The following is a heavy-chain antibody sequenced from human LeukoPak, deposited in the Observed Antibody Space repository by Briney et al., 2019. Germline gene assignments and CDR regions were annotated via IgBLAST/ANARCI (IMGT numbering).Heavy chain of an antibody. Sequence: PEGSLRLSCTASGFTFSDYAMMWVRQSPGKGPEWVSSISSSSSYIYYADSVKGRFTISRDNAKNSLYLQMTSLRVEDTAVYFCARAHSYDIMGGFYPRYFDFWGQGILVTVSS. CDR2: ISSSSSYI. CDR1: GFTFSDYA. V-gene: IGHV3-21*01. D-gene: IGHD3-9*01. CDR3: ARAHSYDIMGGFYPRYFDF. J-gene: IGHJ4*02.